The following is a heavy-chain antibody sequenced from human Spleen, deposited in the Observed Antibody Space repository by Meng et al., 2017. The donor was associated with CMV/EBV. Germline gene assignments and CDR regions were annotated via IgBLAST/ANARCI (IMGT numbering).Heavy chain of an antibody. J-gene: IGHJ4*02. Sequence: SGFTFSSYSMNWVRQAPGKGLEWVSSISSSSSYIYSADSLKGRFTISRDNAKNSLYLQMNSLRAEDTAVYYCARDSNGYDLAPFDYWGQGTLVTVSS. V-gene: IGHV3-21*01. CDR2: ISSSSSYI. CDR3: ARDSNGYDLAPFDY. D-gene: IGHD5-12*01. CDR1: GFTFSSYS.